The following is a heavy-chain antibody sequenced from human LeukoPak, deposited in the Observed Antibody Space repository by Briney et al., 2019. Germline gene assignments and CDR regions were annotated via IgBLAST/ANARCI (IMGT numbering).Heavy chain of an antibody. V-gene: IGHV1-69*13. Sequence: SVKVSCKASGGTFSSYAISWVRQAPGQGLEWMGGIIPIFGTANYAQKFQGRVTITADESTSTAYMELSSLRSEDTAVYYCARDMDSSGYYYSAFDIWGQGTMVTVSS. CDR1: GGTFSSYA. CDR3: ARDMDSSGYYYSAFDI. CDR2: IIPIFGTA. J-gene: IGHJ3*02. D-gene: IGHD3-22*01.